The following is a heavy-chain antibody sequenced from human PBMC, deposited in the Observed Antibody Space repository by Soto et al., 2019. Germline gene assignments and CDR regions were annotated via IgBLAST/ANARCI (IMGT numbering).Heavy chain of an antibody. CDR2: ITPIFGTP. CDR1: GGSFSTYA. Sequence: SVKVSCKASGGSFSTYAFNWLRQAPGQGLEWLGAITPIFGTPNYAQKFQGRVTISADDSTSKPYLELRSLKYDDTAIYYCASAAASGLFWGQGSLVTVSS. D-gene: IGHD6-13*01. CDR3: ASAAASGLF. J-gene: IGHJ4*01. V-gene: IGHV1-69*13.